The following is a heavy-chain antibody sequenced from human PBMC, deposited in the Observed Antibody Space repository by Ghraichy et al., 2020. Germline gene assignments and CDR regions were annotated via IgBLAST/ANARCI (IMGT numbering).Heavy chain of an antibody. CDR1: GGSISSYY. D-gene: IGHD5-24*01. Sequence: SETLTLTCTVSGGSISSYYWSWIRQPPGKGLEWIGYIYYSGSTNYNPSLKSRVTISVDTSKNQFSLKLSSVTAADTAVYYCARVGDGYNFNYWGQGTLVTVSS. J-gene: IGHJ4*02. CDR3: ARVGDGYNFNY. CDR2: IYYSGST. V-gene: IGHV4-59*01.